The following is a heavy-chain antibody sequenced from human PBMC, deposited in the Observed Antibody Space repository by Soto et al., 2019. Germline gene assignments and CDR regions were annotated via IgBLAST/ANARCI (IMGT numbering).Heavy chain of an antibody. J-gene: IGHJ5*02. Sequence: VQVVQSGPELKKPGASVKVSCKAQGYIFTKYGIGWVRQAPGHGLEWMGLINVYNGDRKVAQKFQDRGSITTTTATDTAYMELKSLRSGDTAVYYFARLQLGGDRMLNWFDPWGQGTLVTVSS. CDR3: ARLQLGGDRMLNWFDP. CDR1: GYIFTKYG. CDR2: INVYNGDR. V-gene: IGHV1-18*01. D-gene: IGHD2-21*02.